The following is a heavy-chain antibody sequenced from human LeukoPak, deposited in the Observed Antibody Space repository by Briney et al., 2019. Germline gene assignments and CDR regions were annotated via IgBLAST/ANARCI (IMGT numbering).Heavy chain of an antibody. V-gene: IGHV4-39*07. CDR3: ARAGFGGSSWYERRGFFDY. CDR1: GGSISSSSYY. Sequence: KPSETLSLTCTVSGGSISSSSYYWGWIRQPPGKGLEWIGSIYYSGSTYYNPSLKSRVTISVDTSKNQFSLKLSSVTAADTAVYYCARAGFGGSSWYERRGFFDYWGQGTLVTVSS. CDR2: IYYSGST. D-gene: IGHD6-13*01. J-gene: IGHJ4*02.